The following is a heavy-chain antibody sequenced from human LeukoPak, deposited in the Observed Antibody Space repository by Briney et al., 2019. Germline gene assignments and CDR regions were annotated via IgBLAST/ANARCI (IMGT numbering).Heavy chain of an antibody. J-gene: IGHJ4*02. D-gene: IGHD4-17*01. Sequence: PGGSLRLSCAVSGFTFSSYEMNWVRRAPGKGLEWVSSISSSSSYIYYADSVKGRFTISRDNAKNTLYLQMNSLRAEDTAVYYCAKAADGAVDYWGQGTLVTVSS. CDR2: ISSSSSYI. CDR1: GFTFSSYE. V-gene: IGHV3-21*01. CDR3: AKAADGAVDY.